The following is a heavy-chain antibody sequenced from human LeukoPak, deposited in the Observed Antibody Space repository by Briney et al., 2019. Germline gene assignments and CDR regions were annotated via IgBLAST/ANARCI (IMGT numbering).Heavy chain of an antibody. D-gene: IGHD2-21*01. CDR1: GFTFSSYS. CDR2: ISSSSSYI. J-gene: IGHJ1*01. Sequence: GGSLRLSCAASGFTFSSYSMNWVRQAPGKGLERVSSISSSSSYIYYADSVKGRFTISRDNAKNSLYLQMNSLRAEDTAVYYCAGSGKYCGGDCYPAEYFQHWGQGTLVTVSS. V-gene: IGHV3-21*01. CDR3: AGSGKYCGGDCYPAEYFQH.